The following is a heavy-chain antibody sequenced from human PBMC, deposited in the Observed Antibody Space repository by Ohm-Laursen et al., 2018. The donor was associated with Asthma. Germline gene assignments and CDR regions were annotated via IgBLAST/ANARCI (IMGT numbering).Heavy chain of an antibody. V-gene: IGHV3-21*01. CDR2: ISTASSFI. CDR1: GYTFSRYS. J-gene: IGHJ4*02. Sequence: LSLTCAASGYTFSRYSIHWVRQIPGKGLEWVASISTASSFIYYADSVKGRFTTSRDNARNSVYLQMNSLRDEDTAVYYCARDRGGDRSFDYWGQGTLVTVSS. D-gene: IGHD2-21*02. CDR3: ARDRGGDRSFDY.